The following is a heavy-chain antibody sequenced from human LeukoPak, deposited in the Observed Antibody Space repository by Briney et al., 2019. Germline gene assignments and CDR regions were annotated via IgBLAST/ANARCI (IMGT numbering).Heavy chain of an antibody. CDR3: AKDPQENRRDWFIRYFDS. Sequence: GGALRLSCAASGFTFSNYAMSWVRQAPGKGLEWVSATSGRGDYTYYADSVNGRFTISRDNSKNKVELQLKMLRLEDEAVYDFAKDPQENRRDWFIRYFDSWGQGILVSVSS. J-gene: IGHJ5*01. D-gene: IGHD3/OR15-3a*01. V-gene: IGHV3-23*01. CDR1: GFTFSNYA. CDR2: TSGRGDYT.